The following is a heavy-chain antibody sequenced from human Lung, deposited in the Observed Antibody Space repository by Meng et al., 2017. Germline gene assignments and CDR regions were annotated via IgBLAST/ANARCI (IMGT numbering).Heavy chain of an antibody. Sequence: QVHVGELREGLVNPGGFRSLSGAASGFTFSDTYMSWIRQAPGKGLEWVSYSSSSGSTIYYAHSVKGRFTISRDNAKNSLYLQMNSLRAEDTAVYYCSGHVDYWGHGTLVTVSS. V-gene: IGHV3-11*01. CDR1: GFTFSDTY. CDR3: SGHVDY. J-gene: IGHJ4*01. CDR2: SSSSGSTI.